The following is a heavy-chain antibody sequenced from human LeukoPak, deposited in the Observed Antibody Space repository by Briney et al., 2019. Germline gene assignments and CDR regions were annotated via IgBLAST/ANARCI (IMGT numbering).Heavy chain of an antibody. D-gene: IGHD3-10*01. Sequence: PGGSLRLSCAASGFTFSSHSMNWVRQAPGKGLEWVSSISSSSSYIYYADSVKGRFTISRDNAKNTLYLQMNSLRAEDTAVYYCAEGASPGAFDYWGQGTLVTVSS. V-gene: IGHV3-21*01. CDR3: AEGASPGAFDY. CDR2: ISSSSSYI. CDR1: GFTFSSHS. J-gene: IGHJ4*02.